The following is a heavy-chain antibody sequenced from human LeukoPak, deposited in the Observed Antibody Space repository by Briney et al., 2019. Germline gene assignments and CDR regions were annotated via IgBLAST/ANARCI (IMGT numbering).Heavy chain of an antibody. CDR1: GYTFTSYY. V-gene: IGHV1-46*01. CDR3: AREPRYFDWLNSFDY. J-gene: IGHJ4*02. Sequence: ASVKVSCKASGYTFTSYYMHWVRQAPGQGLEWMGIINPSGGSTSYAQKFQGRVTMTRDTSMSTVYMELSSLRSEDTAVYYCAREPRYFDWLNSFDYWGQGTLVTVSS. D-gene: IGHD3-9*01. CDR2: INPSGGST.